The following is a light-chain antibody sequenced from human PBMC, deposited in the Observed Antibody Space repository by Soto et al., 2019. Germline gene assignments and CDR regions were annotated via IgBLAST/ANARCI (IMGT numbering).Light chain of an antibody. J-gene: IGLJ1*01. CDR1: SSKIGAGYD. Sequence: QSVLKQPPPVSGAPGQRGTLSCTGSSSKIGAGYDVHWYQQLPGTAPKLLIYGNSNRPSGVPDRFSGSKSGTSASLAITGLQAEDEADYYCQSYDSSLSGYVFGTGTNVTVL. V-gene: IGLV1-40*01. CDR3: QSYDSSLSGYV. CDR2: GNS.